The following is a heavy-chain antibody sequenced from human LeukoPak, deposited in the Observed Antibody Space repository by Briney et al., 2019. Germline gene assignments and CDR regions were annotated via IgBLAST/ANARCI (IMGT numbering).Heavy chain of an antibody. J-gene: IGHJ4*02. CDR1: GFTLRSYW. CDR2: INSVGTST. Sequence: GGSLRLSCEVSGFTLRSYWMHWVRQAPGKGLVWVSRINSVGTSTSYADSVKGRFTISRDNAKNTLYLQMNSLRAEDTAVYYCVRDLQTLSVEFAYWGQGTLVTVSS. V-gene: IGHV3-74*01. CDR3: VRDLQTLSVEFAY. D-gene: IGHD5-24*01.